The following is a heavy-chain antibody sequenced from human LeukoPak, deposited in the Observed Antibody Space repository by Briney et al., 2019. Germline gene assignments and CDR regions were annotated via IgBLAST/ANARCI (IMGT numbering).Heavy chain of an antibody. CDR2: ISAYNGNT. J-gene: IGHJ4*02. D-gene: IGHD3-10*01. CDR3: ATATYGSGSYYSDY. CDR1: GYTFTSYG. Sequence: ASVKVSCKASGYTFTSYGISWVRQAPGQGLEWMGWISAYNGNTNYAQKLQGRVTMTTDTSTSTAYMELRSLRSDDTAVYYCATATYGSGSYYSDYWGQGTLVTVSS. V-gene: IGHV1-18*01.